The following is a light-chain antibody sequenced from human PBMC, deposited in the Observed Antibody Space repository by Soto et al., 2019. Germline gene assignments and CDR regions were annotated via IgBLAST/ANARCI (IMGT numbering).Light chain of an antibody. CDR1: NSDIGTYNY. CDR2: EVT. Sequence: QSALTQPASVSGSLGQSITISCTGINSDIGTYNYVSWYQQHPGKAPKFMIYEVTNRPSGVSNRFSGSKSGNTASLTISGLQADDEAEYYCSSYSTSTNFYVFGTGTKLTVL. CDR3: SSYSTSTNFYV. J-gene: IGLJ1*01. V-gene: IGLV2-14*01.